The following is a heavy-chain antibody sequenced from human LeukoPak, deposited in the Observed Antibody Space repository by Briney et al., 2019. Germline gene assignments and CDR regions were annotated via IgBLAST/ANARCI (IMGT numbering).Heavy chain of an antibody. Sequence: GGSLRLSCATSGFTFNSYAMSWVRQAPGKGLELVSGLSGSGGDTDYADSVKGRFTISRDNPRNTLYLQMNSLRSEDTAVYYCAKDAMATVTYFDYWGQGSLVTVSS. D-gene: IGHD4-17*01. CDR3: AKDAMATVTYFDY. CDR2: LSGSGGDT. V-gene: IGHV3-23*01. J-gene: IGHJ4*02. CDR1: GFTFNSYA.